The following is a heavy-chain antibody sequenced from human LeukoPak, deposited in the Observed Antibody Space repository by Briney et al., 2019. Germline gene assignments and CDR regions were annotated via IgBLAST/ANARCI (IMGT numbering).Heavy chain of an antibody. Sequence: GGSLRLSCAASGFTFDDYAMHWVRQAPGKGLEWVSGISWNSGSIGYADSVKGRFTISRDNAKNSLYLQMNSLRAEDTALYYCAKDMVAVAGTTGDYWGQGTLVTVSS. V-gene: IGHV3-9*01. J-gene: IGHJ4*02. CDR2: ISWNSGSI. CDR1: GFTFDDYA. CDR3: AKDMVAVAGTTGDY. D-gene: IGHD6-19*01.